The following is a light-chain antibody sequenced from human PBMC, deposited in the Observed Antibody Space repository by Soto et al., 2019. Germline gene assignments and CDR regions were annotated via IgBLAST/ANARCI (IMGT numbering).Light chain of an antibody. CDR2: KAS. CDR1: QTISSW. Sequence: DIQMTQSPFTLSASVGDRVTISCRAGQTISSWLAWYQHKPGKAPKLLIYKASTLQTGVPSRFSGSGSGTEFTLTLSSLQPDDFATYFCQQYRRYPWTFGQGTKVEIK. V-gene: IGKV1-5*03. J-gene: IGKJ1*01. CDR3: QQYRRYPWT.